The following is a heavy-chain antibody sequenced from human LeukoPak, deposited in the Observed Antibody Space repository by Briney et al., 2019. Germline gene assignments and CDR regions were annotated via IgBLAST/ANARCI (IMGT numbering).Heavy chain of an antibody. CDR1: GFTFSSYA. D-gene: IGHD6-19*01. J-gene: IGHJ4*02. CDR2: ISGSGGST. Sequence: GGSLRLSCAASGFTFSSYAMSWVRQAPGEGLEWVSAISGSGGSTYYADSVKGRFTISRDNSKNTLYLQMNSLRAEDTAVYYCAKDRVAGSWAYFDYWGQGTLVTVSS. V-gene: IGHV3-23*01. CDR3: AKDRVAGSWAYFDY.